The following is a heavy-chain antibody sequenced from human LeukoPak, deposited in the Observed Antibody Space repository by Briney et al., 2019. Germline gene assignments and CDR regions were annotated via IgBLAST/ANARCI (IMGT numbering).Heavy chain of an antibody. CDR3: AKDLKGYYGSGSYPH. D-gene: IGHD3-10*01. CDR1: GFTSSSYA. Sequence: HTGGSLRLSCAASGFTSSSYAMSWVRQAPGKGLEWVSAISGSGGSTFYTDSVKGRFTISRDNSKNTLYLQMNSLRAEDTAVYYCAKDLKGYYGSGSYPHWGQGTLVTVSS. V-gene: IGHV3-23*01. CDR2: ISGSGGST. J-gene: IGHJ4*02.